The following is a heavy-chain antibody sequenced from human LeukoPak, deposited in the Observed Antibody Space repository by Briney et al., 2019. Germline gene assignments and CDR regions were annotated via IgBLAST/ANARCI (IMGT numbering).Heavy chain of an antibody. D-gene: IGHD2-15*01. Sequence: ASVKVSCKASGYTFTGYYMHWVRQAPGQGLEWMGWINPNSGGTNYAQKFQGRVTMTRDTSISTAYMELSRLRSDDTAVYYYARGRCSGGSCYSRYGMDVWGQGTTVTVSS. CDR3: ARGRCSGGSCYSRYGMDV. V-gene: IGHV1-2*02. J-gene: IGHJ6*02. CDR1: GYTFTGYY. CDR2: INPNSGGT.